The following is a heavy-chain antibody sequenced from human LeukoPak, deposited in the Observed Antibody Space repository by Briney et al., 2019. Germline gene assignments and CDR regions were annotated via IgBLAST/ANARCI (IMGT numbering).Heavy chain of an antibody. CDR1: GFTLSNYA. Sequence: GGSLRLSCVASGFTLSNYAMTWVRRAPGRGLECVSTISGSGITTYYSDSVRGRFIISRDSSRNRLYLQMSSLSAEDTAVYYCAKVAHSSTWCLFDPWGQGTLVSVSS. D-gene: IGHD4/OR15-4a*01. J-gene: IGHJ5*02. CDR2: ISGSGITT. CDR3: AKVAHSSTWCLFDP. V-gene: IGHV3-23*01.